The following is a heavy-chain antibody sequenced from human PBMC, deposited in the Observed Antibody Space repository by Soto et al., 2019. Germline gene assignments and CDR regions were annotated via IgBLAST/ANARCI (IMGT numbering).Heavy chain of an antibody. J-gene: IGHJ4*02. CDR1: GFTFNKYA. CDR3: ARESDPLLFDF. Sequence: GGSLRLSCEASGFTFNKYAMNWVRQAPGKGLEWVSGIWCEGNSEYYADSVKGRFTISRDNSKNTMYLQMNSLRPEDTAVYYCARESDPLLFDFWGQGALVTVSS. CDR2: IWCEGNSE. V-gene: IGHV3-33*08.